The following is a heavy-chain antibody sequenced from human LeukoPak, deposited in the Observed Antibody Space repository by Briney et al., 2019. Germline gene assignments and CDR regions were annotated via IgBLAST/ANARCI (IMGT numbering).Heavy chain of an antibody. CDR1: GGSISSGDYY. Sequence: SQTLSLTCTVSGGSISSGDYYWSWIRQHPGKGLEWIGYIYYSGSAYYNPSLKSRVTISVDTSKNQFSLKLSSVTAADTAVYYCARAAPDYAGSYYAMDVWGQGTTVTVSS. J-gene: IGHJ6*02. V-gene: IGHV4-31*03. D-gene: IGHD4-17*01. CDR3: ARAAPDYAGSYYAMDV. CDR2: IYYSGSA.